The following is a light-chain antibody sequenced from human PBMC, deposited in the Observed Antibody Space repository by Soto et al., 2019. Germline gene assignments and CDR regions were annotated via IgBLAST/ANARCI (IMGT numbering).Light chain of an antibody. J-gene: IGLJ1*01. CDR3: SSFTSSSTYV. V-gene: IGLV2-18*02. CDR1: SSDVGSYNR. Sequence: QSALAQPPSVSGSPGQSVAISCTGTSSDVGSYNRVAWYQQSPGTAPKLMIYEVSNRPSGVPDRFSGSKSGNTASLTISGLQAEDVADYYCSSFTSSSTYVFGTGTKVTV. CDR2: EVS.